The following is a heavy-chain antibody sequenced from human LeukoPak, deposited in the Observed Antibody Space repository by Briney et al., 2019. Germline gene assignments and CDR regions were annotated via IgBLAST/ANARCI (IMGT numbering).Heavy chain of an antibody. V-gene: IGHV3-74*01. CDR2: IHSDGSST. CDR1: GFTFSSYW. D-gene: IGHD3-22*01. CDR3: ARSGWPYYFGY. J-gene: IGHJ4*02. Sequence: GGSLRLSCAASGFTFSSYWMHWVRQAPGKGLVWVSRIHSDGSSTSYADSVRGRFTISRDDAKSTLYLQMNSLIAEDTAVYYCARSGWPYYFGYWGQGTLVTVSS.